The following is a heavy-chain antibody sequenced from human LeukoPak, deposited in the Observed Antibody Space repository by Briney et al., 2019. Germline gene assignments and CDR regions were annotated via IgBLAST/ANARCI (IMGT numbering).Heavy chain of an antibody. Sequence: GGSLRLSCAASGFTFSSSAMSWVRQAPGKGLEWVSAISGSGSNTYYADSVKGRFTISRDTSKNTLYLQVNSLRAEDTAIYYCAKAIVGVSGLGYWGQGTLVTVSS. D-gene: IGHD1-26*01. CDR2: ISGSGSNT. CDR1: GFTFSSSA. V-gene: IGHV3-23*01. CDR3: AKAIVGVSGLGY. J-gene: IGHJ4*02.